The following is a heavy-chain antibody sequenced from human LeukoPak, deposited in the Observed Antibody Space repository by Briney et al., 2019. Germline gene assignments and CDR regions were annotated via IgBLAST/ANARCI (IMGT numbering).Heavy chain of an antibody. CDR2: INHSGST. CDR1: GGSFSGYY. Sequence: SETLSLTCAVYGGSFSGYYWSWIRQPPGKGLEWIGEINHSGSTNYNPSLKSRVTISVETSKNQFSLKLSSVTAADTAVYYCARGRLPWYFDLWDRGTLVTVSS. J-gene: IGHJ2*01. D-gene: IGHD6-25*01. V-gene: IGHV4-34*01. CDR3: ARGRLPWYFDL.